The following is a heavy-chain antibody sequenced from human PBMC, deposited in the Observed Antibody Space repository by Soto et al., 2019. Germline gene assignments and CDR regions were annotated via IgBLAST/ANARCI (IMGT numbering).Heavy chain of an antibody. D-gene: IGHD3-10*02. V-gene: IGHV1-69*13. J-gene: IGHJ4*03. CDR1: GGTFSTSA. CDR3: VRGEGGMVGAFHT. CDR2: LIPMFGAA. Sequence: SVKVSCKASGGTFSTSASSWVRQAPGQGLEWMGGLIPMFGAANYAQKFRGRVTINADESTNTAYMELSSLRSEDTAVYYCVRGEGGMVGAFHTWGQAKIVTVSS.